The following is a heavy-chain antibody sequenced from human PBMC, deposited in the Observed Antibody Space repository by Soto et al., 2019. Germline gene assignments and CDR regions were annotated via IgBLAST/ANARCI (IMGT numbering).Heavy chain of an antibody. CDR3: AREAYTAGYYYGMDV. J-gene: IGHJ6*02. CDR1: GGTFSSYA. D-gene: IGHD5-18*01. CDR2: IIPIFGTA. V-gene: IGHV1-69*13. Sequence: SVKVSCKASGGTFSSYASSWVRQAPGQGLEWMGGIIPIFGTANYAQKFQGRVTITADESTSTAYMELSSLRSEDTAVYYCAREAYTAGYYYGMDVWGQGTTVTVSS.